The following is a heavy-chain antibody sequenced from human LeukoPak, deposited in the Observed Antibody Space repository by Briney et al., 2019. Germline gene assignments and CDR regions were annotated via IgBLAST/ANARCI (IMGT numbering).Heavy chain of an antibody. V-gene: IGHV3-30*02. CDR2: IRYGGSNK. Sequence: GGSLRLSCAASGFTFSSYGMHWVRQAPGKGLEWVAFIRYGGSNKYYADSVKGRFTISRDNSKNTLYLQMNSLRAEDTAVYYCAKIGVGIVVVPAAMRADYWGQGTLVTVSS. CDR3: AKIGVGIVVVPAAMRADY. D-gene: IGHD2-2*01. CDR1: GFTFSSYG. J-gene: IGHJ4*02.